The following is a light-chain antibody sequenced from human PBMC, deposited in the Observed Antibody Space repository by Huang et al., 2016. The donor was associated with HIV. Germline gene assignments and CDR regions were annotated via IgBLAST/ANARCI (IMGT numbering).Light chain of an antibody. CDR2: AAS. J-gene: IGKJ3*01. Sequence: AIQMTQSPSSLSASVGDRVTITCRASQGIRNDLGWYQLKPGKAPKLLIYAASSLQSGVPSRFSGSGSGTDFTLSISSLQPEDFATYYCLQDYNYPPTFGPGTKVDIK. CDR1: QGIRND. CDR3: LQDYNYPPT. V-gene: IGKV1-6*01.